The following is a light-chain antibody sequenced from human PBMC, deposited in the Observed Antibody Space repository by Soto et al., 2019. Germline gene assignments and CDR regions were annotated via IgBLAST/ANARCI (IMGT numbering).Light chain of an antibody. J-gene: IGKJ5*01. CDR3: QQLKSYPIT. V-gene: IGKV1-9*01. CDR2: DTS. CDR1: RSISRY. Sequence: IHMTQSSASLSASVGYRVTMTCRASRSISRYLSWYQQKPGKAPNLLIFDTSTLQSGVPSRFSGSAYGTEFNLTISSLQPEDFATYYCQQLKSYPITFGQGTRLEIK.